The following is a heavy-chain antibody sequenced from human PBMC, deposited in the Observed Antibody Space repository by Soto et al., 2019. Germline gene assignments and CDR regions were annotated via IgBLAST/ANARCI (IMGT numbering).Heavy chain of an antibody. V-gene: IGHV3-48*03. J-gene: IGHJ6*02. CDR1: GFTFSSYE. CDR2: ISSSGSTI. CDR3: ASMGNVYYGMDV. Sequence: LRLSCAASGFTFSSYEMNWVRQAPGKGLEWVSYISSSGSTIYYADSVKGRFTISRDNAKNSLYLQMNSLRAEDTAVYYCASMGNVYYGMDVWGQGTTVTVSS. D-gene: IGHD1-26*01.